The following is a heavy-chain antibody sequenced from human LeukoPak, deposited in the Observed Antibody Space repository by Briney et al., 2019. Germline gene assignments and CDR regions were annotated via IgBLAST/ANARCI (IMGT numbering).Heavy chain of an antibody. Sequence: GASVKVSCKASGGTFSSYAISWVRQAPGQGLEWMGGIIPIFGTANYAQKFQGRVTITADKSTSTAYMELSSLRSEDTAVHYCARARGDTAMDYYFDYWGQGTLVTVSS. CDR2: IIPIFGTA. J-gene: IGHJ4*02. V-gene: IGHV1-69*06. CDR3: ARARGDTAMDYYFDY. CDR1: GGTFSSYA. D-gene: IGHD5-18*01.